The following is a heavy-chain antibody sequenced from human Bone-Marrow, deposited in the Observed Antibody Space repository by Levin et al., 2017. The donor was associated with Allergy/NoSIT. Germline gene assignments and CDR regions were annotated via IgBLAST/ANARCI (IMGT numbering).Heavy chain of an antibody. Sequence: PGGSLRLSCAASGFTFSNSSMNWVRQAPGKGLEWVSYISDSSSSIFYADSVKGRFTNSRDNAKNSLFLQMNSLRDEDTAVYYCARDCPHLSYSSTWYYYYGMDVWGQGTTVTVSS. D-gene: IGHD6-13*01. V-gene: IGHV3-48*02. J-gene: IGHJ6*02. CDR2: ISDSSSSI. CDR1: GFTFSNSS. CDR3: ARDCPHLSYSSTWYYYYGMDV.